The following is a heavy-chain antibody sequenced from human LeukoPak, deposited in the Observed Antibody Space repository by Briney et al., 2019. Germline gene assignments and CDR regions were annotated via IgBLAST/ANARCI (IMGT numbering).Heavy chain of an antibody. Sequence: SETLSLTCTVSGGSISSYYWSWIRQPPGKGLEWIGYIYYSGSTNYNPSLKSRVTISVDTSKNQFSLKLSSVTAADTAVYYCARVYYYGSGNYFDYWGQGTLVTVSS. CDR2: IYYSGST. V-gene: IGHV4-59*01. CDR3: ARVYYYGSGNYFDY. CDR1: GGSISSYY. J-gene: IGHJ4*02. D-gene: IGHD3-10*01.